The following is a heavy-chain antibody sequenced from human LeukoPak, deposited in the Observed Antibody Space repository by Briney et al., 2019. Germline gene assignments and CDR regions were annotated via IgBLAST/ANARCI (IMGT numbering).Heavy chain of an antibody. J-gene: IGHJ6*02. CDR2: IYSGGST. CDR1: GSTFSSYA. CDR3: ASVSSSWQYYYYYYGMDV. Sequence: GGSLRLSCAAPGSTFSSYAMSWVRQAPGKGLEWVSVIYSGGSTYYADSVKGRFTISRDNSKNTLYLQMNSLRAEDTAVYYCASVSSSWQYYYYYYGMDVWGQGTTVTVSS. V-gene: IGHV3-66*01. D-gene: IGHD6-13*01.